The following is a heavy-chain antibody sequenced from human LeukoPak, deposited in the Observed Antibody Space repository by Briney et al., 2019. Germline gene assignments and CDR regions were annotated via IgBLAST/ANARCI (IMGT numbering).Heavy chain of an antibody. V-gene: IGHV5-51*01. CDR2: IYPGDSDT. D-gene: IGHD3-3*01. J-gene: IGHJ4*02. Sequence: GASLKISRQGSGYIFTSYWIGWVRQMPGKGLEWMGIIYPGDSDTRYSPSFQGQVTISADKSISTAYLQWSSLKASDTAMYYCARLSLGDFWSGRHLYYFDYWGQGTLVTVSS. CDR3: ARLSLGDFWSGRHLYYFDY. CDR1: GYIFTSYW.